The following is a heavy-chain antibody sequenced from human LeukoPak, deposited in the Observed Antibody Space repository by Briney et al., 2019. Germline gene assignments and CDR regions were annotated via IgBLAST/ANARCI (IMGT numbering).Heavy chain of an antibody. V-gene: IGHV3-21*01. Sequence: PGGSLRLSCAASGFTFSSYYMNWVRQAPGKGLGWVSSISRSTNYTYYIDSVKGRFTISRDNAKNSLYLQMNSLTAEDTAVYYCTRVTYADGGYFDYWGQGTLVTVSS. CDR2: ISRSTNYT. CDR3: TRVTYADGGYFDY. D-gene: IGHD2-15*01. J-gene: IGHJ4*02. CDR1: GFTFSSYY.